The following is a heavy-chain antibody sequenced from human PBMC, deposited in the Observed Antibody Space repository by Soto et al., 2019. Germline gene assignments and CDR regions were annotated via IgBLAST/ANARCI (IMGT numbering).Heavy chain of an antibody. CDR1: GFTFSDHY. J-gene: IGHJ4*02. CDR2: SRNKANSYST. D-gene: IGHD1-26*01. Sequence: EVQLVESGGGLVQPGGSLRLSCAASGFTFSDHYMDWFRQAPGKGLDWVGRSRNKANSYSTEYAASVKGSFSISRDESKNSLYLQMNRLKTEDTAVYYCARFSVSYTRGLALWGQGARVTVSS. CDR3: ARFSVSYTRGLAL. V-gene: IGHV3-72*01.